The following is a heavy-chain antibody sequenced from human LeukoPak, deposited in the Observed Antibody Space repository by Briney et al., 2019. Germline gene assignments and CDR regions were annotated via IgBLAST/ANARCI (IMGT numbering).Heavy chain of an antibody. V-gene: IGHV1-2*02. J-gene: IGHJ3*02. D-gene: IGHD3-22*01. CDR1: GYTFTGYY. Sequence: ASVTVSYKASGYTFTGYYMHWVRQAPGQGLEWMGWINPNSGGTNYAQKFQGRVTMTRDTSISTAYMELSRLRSDDTAVYYCARVGAYDSIPLDAFDIWGQGTMVTVSS. CDR3: ARVGAYDSIPLDAFDI. CDR2: INPNSGGT.